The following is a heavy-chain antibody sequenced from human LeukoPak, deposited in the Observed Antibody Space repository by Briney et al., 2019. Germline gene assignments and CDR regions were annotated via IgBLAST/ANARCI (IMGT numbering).Heavy chain of an antibody. CDR3: ARGGFCSGADCRGSFDY. Sequence: GSLRLSCXASGFTFINYWMHWVRQAPGEGLMWVSHINNDGSTTTYADSVKGRFTISRDNAKNTLYLHVNSLRAEDTAVYYCARGGFCSGADCRGSFDYWGQGSLVTVSS. CDR1: GFTFINYW. V-gene: IGHV3-74*01. J-gene: IGHJ4*02. D-gene: IGHD2-15*01. CDR2: INNDGSTT.